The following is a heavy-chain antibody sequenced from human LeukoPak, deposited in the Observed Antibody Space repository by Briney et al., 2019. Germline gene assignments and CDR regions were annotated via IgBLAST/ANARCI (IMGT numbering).Heavy chain of an antibody. Sequence: GASVKVSCRASGYSFTDYYMHWVRQAPGQGLEWIGWINSGSGDTNYAQKFQGRVTVTRDTSSSTTYMEVSNLRSDDTAVYHCVRERRATADYWGQGTLVTVSS. CDR2: INSGSGDT. J-gene: IGHJ4*02. CDR1: GYSFTDYY. CDR3: VRERRATADY. V-gene: IGHV1-2*02. D-gene: IGHD1-26*01.